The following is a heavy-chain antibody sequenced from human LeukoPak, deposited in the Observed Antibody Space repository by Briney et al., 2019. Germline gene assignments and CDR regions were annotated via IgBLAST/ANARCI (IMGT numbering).Heavy chain of an antibody. CDR3: ARAFLWFGDRGSFDY. CDR2: INHSGST. CDR1: GGSFSGYY. V-gene: IGHV4-34*01. Sequence: PSETLSLTCAVYGGSFSGYYWSWIRQPPGKGLEWIGEINHSGSTNYNPSLKSRVTISVDTSKNQFSLKLSSVTAADTAVYYCARAFLWFGDRGSFDYWGQGTLVTVSS. J-gene: IGHJ4*02. D-gene: IGHD3-10*01.